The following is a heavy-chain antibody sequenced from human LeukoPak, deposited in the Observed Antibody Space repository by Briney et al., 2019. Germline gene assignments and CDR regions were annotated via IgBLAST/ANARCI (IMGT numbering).Heavy chain of an antibody. CDR1: GYTFTGYY. CDR3: AGRPDTTMFPIFDY. CDR2: INPSSGGT. V-gene: IGHV1-2*02. Sequence: AASVKVSCKASGYTFTGYYIHWVRQAPGQGLEWMGWINPSSGGTNYAQKFQGGVTMTGDTSISTAYMELTRLNSDDTAIYFCAGRPDTTMFPIFDYWGQGTLVTVSS. D-gene: IGHD1-1*01. J-gene: IGHJ4*02.